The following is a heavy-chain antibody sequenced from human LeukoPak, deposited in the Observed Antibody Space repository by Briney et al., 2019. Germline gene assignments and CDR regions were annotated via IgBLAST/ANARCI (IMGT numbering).Heavy chain of an antibody. CDR3: ARISIAVAVRSPFDY. D-gene: IGHD6-19*01. V-gene: IGHV4-39*07. J-gene: IGHJ4*02. CDR1: GGSISSSSYY. CDR2: IYYSGST. Sequence: SETLSLTCTVSGGSISSSSYYWGWIRQPPGKGLEWIGSIYYSGSTYYNPSFKSRVTISVDTSKNQFSLKLSSVTAADTAVYYCARISIAVAVRSPFDYWGQGTLVTVSS.